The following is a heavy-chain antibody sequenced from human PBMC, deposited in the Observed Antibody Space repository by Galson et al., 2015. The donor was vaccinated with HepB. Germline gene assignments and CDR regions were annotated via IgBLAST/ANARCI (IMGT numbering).Heavy chain of an antibody. CDR2: ISYDGSNK. D-gene: IGHD3-3*01. V-gene: IGHV3-30*18. J-gene: IGHJ4*02. CDR1: GFTFSSYG. CDR3: AKNYYDFWSGYYPYYFDY. Sequence: SLRLSCAASGFTFSSYGMHWVRQAPGKGLEWVAVISYDGSNKYYADSVKGRFTISRDNSKNTLYLQMNSLRAEDTAVYYCAKNYYDFWSGYYPYYFDYWGQGTLVTVSS.